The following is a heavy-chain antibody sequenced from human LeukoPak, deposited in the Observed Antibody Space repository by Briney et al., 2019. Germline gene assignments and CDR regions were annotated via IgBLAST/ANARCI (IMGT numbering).Heavy chain of an antibody. V-gene: IGHV1-18*01. Sequence: VASVKVSCKASGYTFTSYGITAVRQAPGHGLEWMGWISPYNGNTNYAQNLQGRVTMTTDTSTRTAYTALRSLQSDDTAVYYCARSGTAYCNGGSCYGSTFDPWGQGTLVTVSS. CDR3: ARSGTAYCNGGSCYGSTFDP. CDR2: ISPYNGNT. D-gene: IGHD2-15*01. J-gene: IGHJ5*02. CDR1: GYTFTSYG.